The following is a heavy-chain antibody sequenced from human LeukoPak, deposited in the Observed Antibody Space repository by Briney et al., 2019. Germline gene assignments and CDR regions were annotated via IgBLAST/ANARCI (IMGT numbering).Heavy chain of an antibody. V-gene: IGHV2-5*01. J-gene: IGHJ4*02. Sequence: SGPTLVQPTQTLTLTCTFSGFSLSTSGVGVGWVRQPPGKALEWLALIFWNDDKRYSPSLKSRLTITKDTSKNQVVLTMTNMDPVDTATYHCAHNGIATSYFDYWGQGTLVTVSS. CDR2: IFWNDDK. D-gene: IGHD5-24*01. CDR3: AHNGIATSYFDY. CDR1: GFSLSTSGVG.